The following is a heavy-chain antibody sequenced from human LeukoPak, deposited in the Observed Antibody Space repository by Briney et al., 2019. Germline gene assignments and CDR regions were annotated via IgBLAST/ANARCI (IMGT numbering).Heavy chain of an antibody. CDR2: IYPGDSET. CDR3: AICYYDSSAYYSPFDN. Sequence: GESLKICCKGSGYSFTSYWIGWVRQMPGKGLEWMGIIYPGDSETRYSPSFQGQVTISADKSISTAYLQWSSLKASDTAMYYCAICYYDSSAYYSPFDNWGQGTLVTVSS. V-gene: IGHV5-51*01. CDR1: GYSFTSYW. J-gene: IGHJ4*02. D-gene: IGHD3-22*01.